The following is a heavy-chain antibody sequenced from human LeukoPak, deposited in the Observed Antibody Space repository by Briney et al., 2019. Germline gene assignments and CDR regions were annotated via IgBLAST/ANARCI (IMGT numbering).Heavy chain of an antibody. D-gene: IGHD6-19*01. V-gene: IGHV3-53*01. CDR2: IYGDGTT. CDR3: AKEVAVAGRVGYFDY. Sequence: QSGGSLRLSCAVSGFIVSDNYMNWVRQAPGKGLEWVSVIYGDGTTYYADSVKGRFTISRDNSKNTLYLQMNSLRAEDTAVYYCAKEVAVAGRVGYFDYWGQGTLVTVSS. CDR1: GFIVSDNY. J-gene: IGHJ4*02.